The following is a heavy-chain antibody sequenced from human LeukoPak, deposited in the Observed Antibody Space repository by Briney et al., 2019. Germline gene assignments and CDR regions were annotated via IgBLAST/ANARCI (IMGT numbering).Heavy chain of an antibody. V-gene: IGHV3-15*01. CDR1: GFTFSNAW. CDR3: TRVWLQYFDY. D-gene: IGHD5-24*01. CDR2: IKSKTDGGTT. Sequence: SGGSLRLSCAASGFTFSNAWMSWVRQAPGKGLEWVGRIKSKTDGGTTDYAAPVKGRFTISRDDSKSTLYLQMNSLKTDDTAVYYCTRVWLQYFDYWGQGTLITVSS. J-gene: IGHJ4*02.